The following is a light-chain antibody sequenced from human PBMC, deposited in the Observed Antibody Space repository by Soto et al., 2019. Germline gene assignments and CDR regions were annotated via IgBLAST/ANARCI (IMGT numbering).Light chain of an antibody. J-gene: IGKJ3*01. CDR1: QSLDSTY. CDR3: QRFGSSVT. CDR2: GAS. V-gene: IGKV3-20*01. Sequence: EIVLTQSPGILSLSPGERATLSCRASQSLDSTYLAWYQQKPGQAPRLLIYGASNRATGIPDRFTGRGSGTDFTLTISRLEPDDLAVYYCQRFGSSVTFGPGTKVDLK.